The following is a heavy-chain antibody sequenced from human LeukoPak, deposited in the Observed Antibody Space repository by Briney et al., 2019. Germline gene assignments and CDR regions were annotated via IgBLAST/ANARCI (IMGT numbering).Heavy chain of an antibody. D-gene: IGHD5-24*01. J-gene: IGHJ4*02. CDR3: ARDVDGYNSA. CDR1: GFTFTSYY. Sequence: ASVKVSCKTSGFTFTSYYVHWVRQAPGQGLEWMGWINPNSGGTNYAQKFQGRVTMTRDTSISTAYMELSRLRSDDTAVYYCARDVDGYNSAWGQGTLVTVSS. CDR2: INPNSGGT. V-gene: IGHV1-2*02.